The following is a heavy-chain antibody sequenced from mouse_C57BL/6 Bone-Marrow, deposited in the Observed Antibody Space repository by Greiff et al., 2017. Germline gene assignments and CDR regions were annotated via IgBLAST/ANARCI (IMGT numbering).Heavy chain of an antibody. J-gene: IGHJ2*01. D-gene: IGHD1-1*01. CDR2: IDPSDSYT. CDR1: GYTFTSYW. CDR3: EREGLPRGFDY. Sequence: QVQLQQPGAELVMPGASVKLSCKASGYTFTSYWMHWVKQRPGQGLEWIGEIDPSDSYTNYNQKFTGKSTLTVDKSSSTAYMQLSSLTSEDSAVYYCEREGLPRGFDYWGQGTTLTVSS. V-gene: IGHV1-69*01.